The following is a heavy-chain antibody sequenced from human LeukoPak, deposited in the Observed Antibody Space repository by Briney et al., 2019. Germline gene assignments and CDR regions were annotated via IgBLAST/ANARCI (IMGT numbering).Heavy chain of an antibody. D-gene: IGHD4-17*01. Sequence: PGGSLRLSCAASGFTFSSQSMNWVRQAPGKGLEWVSSISVSGTYIYYSDSVKGRFTISRDNAKNSLYLEMKSLRAEDTAAYFCARDRDYGTFDYWGQGTLVTVSS. CDR1: GFTFSSQS. CDR3: ARDRDYGTFDY. CDR2: ISVSGTYI. J-gene: IGHJ4*02. V-gene: IGHV3-21*01.